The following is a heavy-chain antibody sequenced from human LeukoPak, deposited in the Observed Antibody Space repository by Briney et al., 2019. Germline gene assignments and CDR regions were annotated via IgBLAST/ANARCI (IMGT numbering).Heavy chain of an antibody. CDR2: INHSGST. J-gene: IGHJ3*02. V-gene: IGHV4-34*01. Sequence: SETLSLTCAVYGGSFSGYYWSWIRQPPGKGLEWIGEINHSGSTNYNPSLKSRVTMSVDTSKNQFSLKLSSVTAADTAVYYRARDYYATDAFDIWGQGTMVTVSS. D-gene: IGHD3-10*01. CDR1: GGSFSGYY. CDR3: ARDYYATDAFDI.